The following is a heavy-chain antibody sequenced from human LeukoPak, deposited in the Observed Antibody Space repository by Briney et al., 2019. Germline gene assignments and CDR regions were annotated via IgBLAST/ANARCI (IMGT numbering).Heavy chain of an antibody. J-gene: IGHJ4*02. V-gene: IGHV4-34*01. CDR1: GGSFSGYY. Sequence: RASETLSLTCAVYGGSFSGYYWSWIRQPPGKGLEWIGEINHSGSTNYNPSLKSRVTISVDTSKNQFSLKLSSVTAAATAVYYCARVGYYDSSGPLVYWGQGTLVTVSS. CDR3: ARVGYYDSSGPLVY. CDR2: INHSGST. D-gene: IGHD3-22*01.